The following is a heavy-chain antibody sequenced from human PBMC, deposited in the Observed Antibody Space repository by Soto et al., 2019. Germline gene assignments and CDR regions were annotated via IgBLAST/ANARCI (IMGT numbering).Heavy chain of an antibody. CDR3: ARDSHYYDSSRLTADPWLDP. D-gene: IGHD3-22*01. CDR1: GDSVSSNSAA. V-gene: IGHV6-1*01. CDR2: TYYRSKWYN. Sequence: SQTLSLTCAISGDSVSSNSAAWNWIRQSPSRGLEWLGRTYYRSKWYNDYAVSVKSRITINPDTSKNQFSLQLNSVTPEDTAVYYCARDSHYYDSSRLTADPWLDPCGQGPLVTVYS. J-gene: IGHJ5*02.